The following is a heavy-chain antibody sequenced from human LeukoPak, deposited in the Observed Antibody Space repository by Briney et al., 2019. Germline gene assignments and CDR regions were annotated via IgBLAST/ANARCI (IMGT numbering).Heavy chain of an antibody. CDR3: ARRLEMGYCSSTSCHDAFDI. CDR2: ISYDGSNK. J-gene: IGHJ3*02. V-gene: IGHV3-30-3*01. CDR1: GFTFSSYA. D-gene: IGHD2-2*01. Sequence: SGGSLRLSCAASGFTFSSYAMHWVRQAPGKGLEWVAVISYDGSNKYYADSVKGRFTISRDNSKNTLYLQMNSLRAEDTAVYYCARRLEMGYCSSTSCHDAFDIWGQGTMVTVSS.